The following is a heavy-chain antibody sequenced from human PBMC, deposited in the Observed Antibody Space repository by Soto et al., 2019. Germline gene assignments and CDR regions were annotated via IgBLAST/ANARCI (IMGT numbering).Heavy chain of an antibody. CDR3: ARDMTGGYYYYGMDV. D-gene: IGHD1-20*01. Sequence: ASVKVSCKASGGTFSSYAISWVRQAPGQGLEWMGGIIPIFGTANYAQKFQGRVTITADESTSTAYMELSSLRSEDTAVYYCARDMTGGYYYYGMDVWAQGTTVTVSS. V-gene: IGHV1-69*13. J-gene: IGHJ6*02. CDR1: GGTFSSYA. CDR2: IIPIFGTA.